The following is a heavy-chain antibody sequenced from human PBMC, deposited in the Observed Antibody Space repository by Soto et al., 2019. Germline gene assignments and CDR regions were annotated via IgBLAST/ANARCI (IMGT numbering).Heavy chain of an antibody. J-gene: IGHJ3*02. CDR3: ATPEGGPLI. CDR1: GGTFSSYA. Sequence: GASVKVSCMASGGTFSSYAISLVRQAPGQGLXWXXXIIPXXXTXXXXQKFQGRVTITADESTSTAYMELSSLRSEDTAVYYCATPEGGPLIWGQGTMVTVSS. V-gene: IGHV1-69*13. D-gene: IGHD3-16*01. CDR2: IIPXXXTX.